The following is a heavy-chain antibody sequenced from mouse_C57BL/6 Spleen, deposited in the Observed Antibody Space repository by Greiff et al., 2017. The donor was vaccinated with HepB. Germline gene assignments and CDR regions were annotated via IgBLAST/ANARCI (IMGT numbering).Heavy chain of an antibody. V-gene: IGHV5-16*01. D-gene: IGHD2-4*01. Sequence: EVKLMESEGGLVQPGSSMKLSCTASGFTFSDYYMAWVRQVPEKGLEWVANINYDGSSTYYMDSLKSRFIISRDNAKNILYLQMSSLKSEETATYYCASIYYDYDYYAMDYWGQGTSVTVSS. CDR1: GFTFSDYY. CDR2: INYDGSST. J-gene: IGHJ4*01. CDR3: ASIYYDYDYYAMDY.